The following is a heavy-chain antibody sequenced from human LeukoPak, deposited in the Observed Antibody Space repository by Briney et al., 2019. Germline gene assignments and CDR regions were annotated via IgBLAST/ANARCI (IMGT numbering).Heavy chain of an antibody. D-gene: IGHD2-2*01. V-gene: IGHV3-30*18. CDR2: ISYDGSKK. Sequence: GGSLRLSCAASGFTFSRYGMHWVRQAPGKGLEWVIGISYDGSKKSYADYVKGRFTISRDNPKNTVDLQMSSLRGEDTAVYYCAKKLTGGVPGALDYWGQGTLVTVSS. CDR3: AKKLTGGVPGALDY. J-gene: IGHJ4*02. CDR1: GFTFSRYG.